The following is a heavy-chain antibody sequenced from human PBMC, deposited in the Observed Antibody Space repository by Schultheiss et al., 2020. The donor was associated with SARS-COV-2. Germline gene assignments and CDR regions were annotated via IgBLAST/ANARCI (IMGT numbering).Heavy chain of an antibody. CDR2: IYSDATT. Sequence: GGSLRLSCAASEFSVSSNYMSWVRQAPGKGLECVSVIYSDATTSYADSVRGRFTISRDNSKNTLYLQMDRLRADDTAVHFCVGYWGGKYDYWGQGTLVTVSS. D-gene: IGHD5-18*01. J-gene: IGHJ4*02. V-gene: IGHV3-53*01. CDR1: EFSVSSNY. CDR3: VGYWGGKYDY.